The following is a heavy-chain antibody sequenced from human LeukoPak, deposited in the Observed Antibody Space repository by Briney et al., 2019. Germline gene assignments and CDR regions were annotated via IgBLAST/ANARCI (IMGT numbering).Heavy chain of an antibody. Sequence: SETLSLTCTVSAGSISSGGYDWSWIRQPPGKGLEWIGYIYHSGSTYYNPSLKSRVTISVDTSKTQFSLKLSSVTAADTAIYYCARLVSGVGYFDYWGQGTLVTVSS. D-gene: IGHD6-19*01. CDR1: AGSISSGGYD. CDR2: IYHSGST. CDR3: ARLVSGVGYFDY. J-gene: IGHJ4*02. V-gene: IGHV4-30-2*01.